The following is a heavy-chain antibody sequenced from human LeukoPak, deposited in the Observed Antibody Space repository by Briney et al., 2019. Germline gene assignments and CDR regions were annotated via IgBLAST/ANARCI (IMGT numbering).Heavy chain of an antibody. CDR2: IYTSGST. CDR3: AATLFKGSGTYYYYYMDV. J-gene: IGHJ6*03. CDR1: GGSISSGSYY. Sequence: SETLSLTCTVSGGSISSGSYYWSWIRQPAGKGLEWIGRIYTSGSTNYNPSLKSRVTISVDTSKNQFSLKLSSVTAADTAVYYCAATLFKGSGTYYYYYMDVWGKGTTVTVSS. D-gene: IGHD3-10*01. V-gene: IGHV4-61*02.